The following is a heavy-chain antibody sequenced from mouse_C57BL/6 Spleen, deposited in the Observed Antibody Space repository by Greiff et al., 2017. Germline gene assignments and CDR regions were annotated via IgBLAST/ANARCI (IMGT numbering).Heavy chain of an antibody. J-gene: IGHJ2*01. V-gene: IGHV1-52*01. CDR3: ARKDYYGSGL. D-gene: IGHD1-1*01. Sequence: QVQLKEPGAELVRPGSSVKLSCKASGYTFTSYWMHWVKQRPIQGLEWIGNIDPSDSETHYNQKFKDKATLTVDKSSSTAYMQLSSLTSEDSAVYYCARKDYYGSGLWGQGTTLTVSS. CDR2: IDPSDSET. CDR1: GYTFTSYW.